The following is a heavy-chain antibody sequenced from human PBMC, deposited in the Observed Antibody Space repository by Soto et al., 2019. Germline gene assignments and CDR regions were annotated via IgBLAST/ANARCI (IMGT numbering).Heavy chain of an antibody. CDR2: INFSGNT. D-gene: IGHD3-3*01. V-gene: IGHV4-31*01. CDR3: ARVRYDFWSGDNWFDP. CDR1: GGSINSGGYY. Sequence: QVQLQESGPGLVKPSQTLSLTCTVSGGSINSGGYYWSWIRQHPGKGLEWIGYINFSGNTYYSPSLKTPVSISVDQSKNQFSLKLKSVTAADTAVYYCARVRYDFWSGDNWFDPLGQGTLVTVSS. J-gene: IGHJ5*02.